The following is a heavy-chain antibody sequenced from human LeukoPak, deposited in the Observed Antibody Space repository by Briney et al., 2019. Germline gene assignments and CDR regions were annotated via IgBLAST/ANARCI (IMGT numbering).Heavy chain of an antibody. Sequence: SETLSLTCTVSGGSISCYYWSWIRQPPGKGLEWIGYIYYSGSTNYNPSLKSRVTISVDTSKNQFSLKLSSVTAADTAVYYCARDCSSTSCYGEPRLTYWGQGTLVTVSS. CDR3: ARDCSSTSCYGEPRLTY. D-gene: IGHD2-2*01. CDR2: IYYSGST. J-gene: IGHJ4*02. V-gene: IGHV4-59*01. CDR1: GGSISCYY.